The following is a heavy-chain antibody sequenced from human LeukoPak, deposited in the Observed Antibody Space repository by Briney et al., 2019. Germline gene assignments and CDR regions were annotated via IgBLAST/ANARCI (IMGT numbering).Heavy chain of an antibody. D-gene: IGHD1-1*01. V-gene: IGHV4-4*02. CDR1: GGSISSSNW. CDR2: ISHSGST. Sequence: SETLSLTCAVSGGSISSSNWWSWVRQSPGKGLEWIGEISHSGSTNYNPSLESRVTISVDKSKHHFSLKLTSVTAADTGVYFCARVTGTTPFDCWGEGTLLTVSS. J-gene: IGHJ4*02. CDR3: ARVTGTTPFDC.